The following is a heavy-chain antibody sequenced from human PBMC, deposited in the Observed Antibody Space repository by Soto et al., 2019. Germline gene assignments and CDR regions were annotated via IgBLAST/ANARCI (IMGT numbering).Heavy chain of an antibody. CDR1: GGTFSNYP. CDR3: ARVDRSGYYYF. J-gene: IGHJ4*02. D-gene: IGHD3-22*01. V-gene: IGHV1-69*02. CDR2: IVPILGVT. Sequence: QVQLGQSGAEVKKPGSSVKVSCKVSGGTFSNYPISWVRQAPGQGLEWMGRIVPILGVTDYAQNFQGRVTISRDKSTSTAYMELSSLRSADTAFYYCARVDRSGYYYFWGQGTLVTVAS.